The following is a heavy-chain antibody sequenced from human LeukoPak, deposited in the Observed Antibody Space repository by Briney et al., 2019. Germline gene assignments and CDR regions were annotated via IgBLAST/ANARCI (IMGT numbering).Heavy chain of an antibody. V-gene: IGHV3-23*01. J-gene: IGHJ5*02. CDR3: AKEGGA. CDR2: ISGSGRTT. Sequence: GGSLRLSCAASGFTFGSCAMRWVRQAPGKGLEWVSTISGSGRTTNYADSVKGRVTISRDNSKNTVSLQMNSLRSDDTAIYYCAKEGGAWGQGTLVVVSS. CDR1: GFTFGSCA. D-gene: IGHD3-16*01.